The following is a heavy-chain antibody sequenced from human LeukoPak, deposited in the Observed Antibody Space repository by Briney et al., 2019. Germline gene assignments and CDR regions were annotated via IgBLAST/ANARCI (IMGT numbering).Heavy chain of an antibody. D-gene: IGHD4-11*01. V-gene: IGHV4-59*12. CDR1: GGSISSYY. CDR3: ARDDPDRLQSEGMDV. J-gene: IGHJ6*02. Sequence: SETLSLTCTVSGGSISSYYWSWIRQPPGKGLEWIGYIYYSGSTNYNPSLKSRVTISVDTSKNQFSLKLSSVTAADTAVYYCARDDPDRLQSEGMDVWGQGTTVTVSS. CDR2: IYYSGST.